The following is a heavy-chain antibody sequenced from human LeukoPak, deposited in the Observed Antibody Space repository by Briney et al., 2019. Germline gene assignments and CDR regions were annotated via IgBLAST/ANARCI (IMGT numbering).Heavy chain of an antibody. D-gene: IGHD2-15*01. J-gene: IGHJ3*02. CDR3: ARYGGHDAFDI. Sequence: GGSLRLSCAASGFTFDDYAMHWVRQAPGKGLEWVSGISTTSSYIYYADSLKGRFTISRDNAKNSLYLQMNSLRAEDTAVYYCARYGGHDAFDIWGQGTMVTVSS. V-gene: IGHV3-21*01. CDR2: ISTTSSYI. CDR1: GFTFDDYA.